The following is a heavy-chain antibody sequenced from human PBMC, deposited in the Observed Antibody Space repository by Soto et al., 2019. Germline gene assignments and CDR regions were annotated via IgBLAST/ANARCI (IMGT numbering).Heavy chain of an antibody. Sequence: GESLKISCKASGYSFSFYWIGWVRQMPGKGLEWMAIMYPDDSDIRYSPSFEAHVTVSADKSTSTAFLQWSSLKASDTAMYYCATAYVYDFENSNYYRDAFDIWGQGTLVTVSS. CDR3: ATAYVYDFENSNYYRDAFDI. D-gene: IGHD3-22*01. CDR1: GYSFSFYW. CDR2: MYPDDSDI. J-gene: IGHJ3*02. V-gene: IGHV5-51*01.